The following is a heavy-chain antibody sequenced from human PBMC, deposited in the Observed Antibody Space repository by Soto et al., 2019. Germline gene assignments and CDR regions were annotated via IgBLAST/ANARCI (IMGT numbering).Heavy chain of an antibody. D-gene: IGHD6-19*01. CDR2: ISDVSDM. Sequence: PGVSLRLSCAASGFTFSSYYMKWVRQAPGKGLEWVSSISDVSDMYYADSVKGRFTISRDNAKNSLYLQMNSLRAEDTAVYYCARSHSSGYVDYWGQGTLVTVSS. V-gene: IGHV3-21*01. J-gene: IGHJ4*02. CDR1: GFTFSSYY. CDR3: ARSHSSGYVDY.